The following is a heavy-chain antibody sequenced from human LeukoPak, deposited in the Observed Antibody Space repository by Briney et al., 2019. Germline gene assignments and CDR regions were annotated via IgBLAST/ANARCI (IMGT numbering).Heavy chain of an antibody. J-gene: IGHJ4*02. CDR3: ARDGSLPDY. Sequence: GGSLRFSCAASGFTFSNYWMHWVRQTPGKGLVWFSRIISDGSSTSYADSVKGRFTISRDNAKNTLYLQMNSLRAEDKAVYYCARDGSLPDYWGQGTLVTVSS. V-gene: IGHV3-74*01. CDR1: GFTFSNYW. CDR2: IISDGSST.